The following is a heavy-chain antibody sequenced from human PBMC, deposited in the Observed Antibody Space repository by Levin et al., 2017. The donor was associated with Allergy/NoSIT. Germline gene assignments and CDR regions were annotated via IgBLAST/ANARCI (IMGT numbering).Heavy chain of an antibody. D-gene: IGHD3-16*01. CDR2: ISSSGSTM. Sequence: HPGGSLRLSCAASGFTFSRYEMNWVRQAPGKGLEWISYISSSGSTMYYADSVKGRFTISRDNAKKSLFLHMNSLRAEDTALYYCARVGTDLGLISEDWFDPWGQGTLVTVSS. CDR1: GFTFSRYE. V-gene: IGHV3-48*03. J-gene: IGHJ5*02. CDR3: ARVGTDLGLISEDWFDP.